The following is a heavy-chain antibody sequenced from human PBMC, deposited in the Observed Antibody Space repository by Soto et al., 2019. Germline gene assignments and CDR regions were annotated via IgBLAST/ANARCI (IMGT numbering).Heavy chain of an antibody. CDR1: GFTFSSYA. D-gene: IGHD3-9*01. CDR2: ISGSGGST. Sequence: GGSLRLSCAASGFTFSSYAMSWVRQAPGKGLEWVSAISGSGGSTYYADSVKGRFTISRDNSKNTLYLQMNSLRAEDTAVYYCAKDTPRWYDILTGHFDYWGQGTLVTVSS. J-gene: IGHJ4*02. V-gene: IGHV3-23*01. CDR3: AKDTPRWYDILTGHFDY.